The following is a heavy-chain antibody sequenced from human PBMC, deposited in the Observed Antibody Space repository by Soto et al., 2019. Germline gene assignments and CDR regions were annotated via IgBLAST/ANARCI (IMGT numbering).Heavy chain of an antibody. Sequence: GASGKVSCKASGYIFSANYIHWVRQAPGQGLEWLGWINPHSGATNYAQKFLGRVTMSADTSASTAYMDLARLKSDDTAVYYCVRAPALGFSNWFDHRGQGTLVTVSS. J-gene: IGHJ5*02. CDR1: GYIFSANY. CDR3: VRAPALGFSNWFDH. CDR2: INPHSGAT. V-gene: IGHV1-2*02. D-gene: IGHD3-10*01.